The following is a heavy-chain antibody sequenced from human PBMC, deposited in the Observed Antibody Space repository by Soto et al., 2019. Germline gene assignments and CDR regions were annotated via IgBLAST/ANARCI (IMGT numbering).Heavy chain of an antibody. CDR3: ARDPTAGYCSRGSCYEFGMDV. CDR1: GYTFTSYA. Sequence: VASVKVSCKASGYTFTSYAMHWVRQAPGQRLEWMGWINAGNGNTKYSQKFQGRVTITRDTSASTAYMELSSLRSEDTAVYYCARDPTAGYCSRGSCYEFGMDVWGQGITVTVCS. D-gene: IGHD2-15*01. V-gene: IGHV1-3*01. J-gene: IGHJ6*02. CDR2: INAGNGNT.